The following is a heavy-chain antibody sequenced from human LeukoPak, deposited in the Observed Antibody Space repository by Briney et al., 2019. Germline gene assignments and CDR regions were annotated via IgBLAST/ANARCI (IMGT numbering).Heavy chain of an antibody. V-gene: IGHV3-23*01. D-gene: IGHD6-13*01. CDR1: GFTFSSYA. CDR3: AKDGIAAAQRSYFDY. Sequence: PGGSLRLSCAASGFTFSSYAMSWVRQAPGKGLEWVSAISGSGGGTYYADSVKGRFTISRDNSKNTLYLQMNSLRAEDTAVYYCAKDGIAAAQRSYFDYWGQGTLVTVSS. CDR2: ISGSGGGT. J-gene: IGHJ4*02.